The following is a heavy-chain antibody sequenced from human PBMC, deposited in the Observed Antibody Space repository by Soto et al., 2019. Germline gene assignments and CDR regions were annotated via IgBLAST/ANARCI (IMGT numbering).Heavy chain of an antibody. CDR1: RFSLNTYG. CDR3: AKNSYGDSCNFGLDV. Sequence: EAQLLESGGGLVQPGGSLRLSCTTSRFSLNTYGMTWVRRAPGKGLEWVSTLSASGSGSYYAESVEGRFTVSRDNSKNTVYLQMNSLRDEDTAVYYCAKNSYGDSCNFGLDVWGQGTTVTVSS. V-gene: IGHV3-23*01. D-gene: IGHD4-17*01. CDR2: LSASGSGS. J-gene: IGHJ6*02.